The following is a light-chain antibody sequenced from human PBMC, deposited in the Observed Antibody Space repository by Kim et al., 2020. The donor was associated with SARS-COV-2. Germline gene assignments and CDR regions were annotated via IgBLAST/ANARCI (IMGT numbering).Light chain of an antibody. J-gene: IGKJ1*01. V-gene: IGKV1-12*01. CDR2: AAS. CDR1: QVIANW. Sequence: AAVGDRVTIACRASQVIANWVAWYQQKPGRAPKLLIYAASKLQSDVPSRFSGSGSGTGFTLTISSLQPEDCATYYCQQINSFPVAFGQGTKVDIK. CDR3: QQINSFPVA.